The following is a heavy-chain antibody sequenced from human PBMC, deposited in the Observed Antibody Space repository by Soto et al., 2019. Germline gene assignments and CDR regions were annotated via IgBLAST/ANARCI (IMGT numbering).Heavy chain of an antibody. V-gene: IGHV4-31*03. D-gene: IGHD6-25*01. CDR3: AREAAGILNWFDP. Sequence: QVQLQESGPGLVKPSQTLSLTCTVSGGSISSGGYYWSAIRQHPGKGLEWIGYIYHSGSTYYNPSLKSRVTISVDTSKNQFALKVSSVTAADTAVYYCAREAAGILNWFDPWGQGTLVTVSS. CDR1: GGSISSGGYY. CDR2: IYHSGST. J-gene: IGHJ5*02.